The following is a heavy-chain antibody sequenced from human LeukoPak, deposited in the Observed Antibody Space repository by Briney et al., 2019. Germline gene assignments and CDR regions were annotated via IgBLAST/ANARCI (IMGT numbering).Heavy chain of an antibody. CDR1: GGTFSRFT. Sequence: SVKVSCKASGGTFSRFTISWVRQAPGQGFEWMGGITPIFGTANFAQKFQGRVSITADESTSTAYMELSSLRSEDTAVYYCATGTQGTKIDTPWGQGTLVTVSS. J-gene: IGHJ4*02. D-gene: IGHD1-14*01. CDR3: ATGTQGTKIDTP. V-gene: IGHV1-69*01. CDR2: ITPIFGTA.